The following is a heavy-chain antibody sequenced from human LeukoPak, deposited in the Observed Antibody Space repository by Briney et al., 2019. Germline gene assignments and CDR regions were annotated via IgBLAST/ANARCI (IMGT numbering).Heavy chain of an antibody. Sequence: GGSLRLSCSASGFTFTSYGMNWVRQAPGKGLEWVSGIGCSGTRTYYADSVKGRFTISRDNSKNTLYLQMNSLRDEDTAVYYCAKDSHWILFDDWGQGTLVTVSS. CDR3: AKDSHWILFDD. D-gene: IGHD2-2*03. CDR2: IGCSGTRT. V-gene: IGHV3-23*01. CDR1: GFTFTSYG. J-gene: IGHJ4*02.